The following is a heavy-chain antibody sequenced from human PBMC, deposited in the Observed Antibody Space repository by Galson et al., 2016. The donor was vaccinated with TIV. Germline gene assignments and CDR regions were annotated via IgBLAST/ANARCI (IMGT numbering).Heavy chain of an antibody. D-gene: IGHD2-15*01. Sequence: ETLSLTCAVYGGSFSGYYCSWIRQPPGKGLEWIGEISHSGSTSSNPSLESRVTISIDTSKNQFSLNLNSVTAADTAVYYCARISLRGGSSAVWGRGTTVTVSS. CDR2: ISHSGST. V-gene: IGHV4-34*01. CDR3: ARISLRGGSSAV. J-gene: IGHJ6*02. CDR1: GGSFSGYY.